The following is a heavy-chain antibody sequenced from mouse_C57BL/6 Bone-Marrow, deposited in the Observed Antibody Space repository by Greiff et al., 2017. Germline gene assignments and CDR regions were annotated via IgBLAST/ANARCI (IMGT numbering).Heavy chain of an antibody. Sequence: QVQLQQPGAELVMPGASVKLSCKASGYTFTSYWMHWVKQRPGQGLEWIGEIDPSDSYTNYNQKFKGKSTLTVDKSSSTAYMQLSSLTSEDSAVYYCARSFDGYWYFDVWSTGTTVTVSS. D-gene: IGHD2-3*01. J-gene: IGHJ1*03. CDR3: ARSFDGYWYFDV. V-gene: IGHV1-69*01. CDR2: IDPSDSYT. CDR1: GYTFTSYW.